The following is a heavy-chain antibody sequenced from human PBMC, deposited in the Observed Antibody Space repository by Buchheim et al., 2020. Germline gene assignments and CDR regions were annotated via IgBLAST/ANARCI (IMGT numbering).Heavy chain of an antibody. V-gene: IGHV3-74*01. Sequence: EVQLVESGGGLVQPGESLRLSCAASGFTFSSYWMHWVRQTPGRGLVWVSRIDGFGSDTNYADSVKGRFTISRDNRKNTLYLRMNSLRAEETGVYFCERGIGYDSSGYSDYGGQGTL. CDR3: ERGIGYDSSGYSDY. J-gene: IGHJ4*02. D-gene: IGHD3-22*01. CDR2: IDGFGSDT. CDR1: GFTFSSYW.